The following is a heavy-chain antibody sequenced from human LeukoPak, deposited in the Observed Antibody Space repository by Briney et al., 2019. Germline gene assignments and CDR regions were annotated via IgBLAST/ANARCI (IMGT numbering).Heavy chain of an antibody. D-gene: IGHD6-6*01. J-gene: IGHJ4*02. CDR1: GFTVSSNY. CDR3: ARDRVAARINGFEFGY. V-gene: IGHV3-53*05. CDR2: IYSGGST. Sequence: PGGSLRLSCAASGFTVSSNYMSWVRQAPGKGLEWVSVIYSGGSTYYADSVKGRFTISRDNSKNTLYLQMNSLRAEDTAVYYCARDRVAARINGFEFGYWGQGTLVTVSS.